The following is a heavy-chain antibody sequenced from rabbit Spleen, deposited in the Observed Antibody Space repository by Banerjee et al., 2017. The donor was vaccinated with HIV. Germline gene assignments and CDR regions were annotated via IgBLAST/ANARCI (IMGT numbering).Heavy chain of an antibody. CDR3: VREVAARFSL. D-gene: IGHD4-1*01. CDR1: GFDFSSYG. J-gene: IGHJ4*01. CDR2: IDPIFHVT. V-gene: IGHV1S7*01. Sequence: QLKETGGGLVQPGGSLTLSCKASGFDFSSYGVSWVRQAPGKGLEWIGYIDPIFHVTTYANWVNGRFSISRENTQNTVYLQLNSLTAADTATYFCVREVAARFSLWGPGILVTVS.